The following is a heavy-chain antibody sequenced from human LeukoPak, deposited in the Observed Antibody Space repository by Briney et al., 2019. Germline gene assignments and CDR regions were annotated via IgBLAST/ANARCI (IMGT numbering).Heavy chain of an antibody. V-gene: IGHV3-48*03. D-gene: IGHD3-3*01. CDR3: ARDVSPYYDFWSGYYGVGYYYYMDV. CDR2: ISSSGSTI. J-gene: IGHJ6*03. CDR1: GFTFSSYE. Sequence: GGSLRLSCAASGFTFSSYEMNWVRQAPGKGLEWASYISSSGSTIYYADSVKGRFTISRDNAKNSLYLQMNSLRAEDTAVYYCARDVSPYYDFWSGYYGVGYYYYMDVWGKGTTVTVSS.